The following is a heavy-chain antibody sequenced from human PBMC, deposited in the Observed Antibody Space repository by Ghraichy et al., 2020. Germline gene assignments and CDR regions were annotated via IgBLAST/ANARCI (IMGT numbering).Heavy chain of an antibody. Sequence: ETLSLNCAASGFTVSDYYINWVRQAPGRGPEWVSVIYGGDSTYYVDSVKGRFTISRDNSKNTVYLQMNSLRAEDTAVYYCARSINGATSIWGQGTLVTVSS. V-gene: IGHV3-53*01. CDR1: GFTVSDYY. J-gene: IGHJ4*02. CDR3: ARSINGATSI. CDR2: IYGGDST. D-gene: IGHD1-20*01.